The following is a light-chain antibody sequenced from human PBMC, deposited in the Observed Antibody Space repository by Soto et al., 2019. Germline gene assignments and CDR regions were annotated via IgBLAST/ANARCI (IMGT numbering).Light chain of an antibody. CDR3: QVWDSNSDLVI. CDR1: NIGSNS. CDR2: DAN. J-gene: IGLJ7*01. Sequence: SYELTQPPSVSVAPGQTASITCGGNNIGSNSVHWYQQKPGQAPVLVVYDANDRPSGIPERFSGSNSGNTATLTISRVEAGDGADYFCQVWDSNSDLVIFGGGTQLTVL. V-gene: IGLV3-21*02.